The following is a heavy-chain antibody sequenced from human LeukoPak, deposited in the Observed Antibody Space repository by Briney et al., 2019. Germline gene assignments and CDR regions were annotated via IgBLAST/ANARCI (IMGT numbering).Heavy chain of an antibody. Sequence: GRSLRLSCAASEFTFNNYGMHWVRQAPGKGLEWVTATSYDGSKKYYADSVKGRFTISRDNSKNTLYLQMNSLRVEDTAVYYCAKGDSGVLAAYFDFWGQGSLVTVSS. J-gene: IGHJ4*02. V-gene: IGHV3-30*18. CDR1: EFTFNNYG. CDR3: AKGDSGVLAAYFDF. CDR2: TSYDGSKK. D-gene: IGHD2-15*01.